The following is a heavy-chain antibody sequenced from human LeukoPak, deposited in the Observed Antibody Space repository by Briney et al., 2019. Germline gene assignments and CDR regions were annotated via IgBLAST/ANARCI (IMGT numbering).Heavy chain of an antibody. CDR1: GFTFSSYE. D-gene: IGHD1-14*01. CDR2: ISSSGSTI. V-gene: IGHV3-48*03. CDR3: ARAGPYDAFDI. Sequence: GGSLRLSCAASGFTFSSYEMNWVRQAPGKGLEWVSYISSSGSTIYYADSVKGRFTISRDNANNSLSLQMSSLRAEDTAVYYCARAGPYDAFDIWGQGTMITVSS. J-gene: IGHJ3*02.